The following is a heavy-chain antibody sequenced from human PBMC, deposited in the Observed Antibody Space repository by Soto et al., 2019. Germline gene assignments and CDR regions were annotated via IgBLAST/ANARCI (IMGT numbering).Heavy chain of an antibody. CDR3: ATRSPAFDY. V-gene: IGHV1-18*01. Sequence: ASVKVSCKASGGAFSSYAISWVRQAPGQGLEWMGWITTDKGKTTYAQKFQGRVTMTTDISTSTAYMELRSLRSDDTAVYYCATRSPAFDYWGQGTQVTVSS. CDR2: ITTDKGKT. J-gene: IGHJ4*02. CDR1: GGAFSSYA.